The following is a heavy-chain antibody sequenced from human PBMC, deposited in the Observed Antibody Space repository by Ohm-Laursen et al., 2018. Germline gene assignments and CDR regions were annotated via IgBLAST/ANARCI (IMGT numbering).Heavy chain of an antibody. CDR3: ATYSSGQDY. V-gene: IGHV3-9*01. J-gene: IGHJ4*02. CDR2: ISWNSGNI. CDR1: GFTFDDYA. Sequence: SLRLSCSASGFTFDDYAMHWVRQAPGKGLEWVSGISWNSGNIDYADSVKGRFTISRDNAKNSLYLQMNSLRAEDTALYYCATYSSGQDYWGQGTLVTVSS. D-gene: IGHD6-19*01.